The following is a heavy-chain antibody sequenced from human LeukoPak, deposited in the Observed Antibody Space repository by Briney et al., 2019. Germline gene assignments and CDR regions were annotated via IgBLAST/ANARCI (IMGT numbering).Heavy chain of an antibody. J-gene: IGHJ4*02. CDR1: GYSISSGYY. Sequence: SETLSLTCTVSGYSISSGYYWGWIRQPPGKGLEWIGSIYHSGSTYYNPSLKSRVTISVDTSKNQFSLKLSSVTAADTAVYYCARDIGGSGSYSYYFDYWGQGTLVTVSS. V-gene: IGHV4-38-2*02. D-gene: IGHD3-10*01. CDR2: IYHSGST. CDR3: ARDIGGSGSYSYYFDY.